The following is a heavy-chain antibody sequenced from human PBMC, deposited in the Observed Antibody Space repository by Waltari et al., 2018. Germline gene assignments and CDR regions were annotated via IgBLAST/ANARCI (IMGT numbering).Heavy chain of an antibody. CDR3: ARQVDTAMVTGGDDY. J-gene: IGHJ4*02. Sequence: EVQLVQSGAEVKKPGESLRISCKGSGYSFTSSWISWVRQMPGKGLEWMGRIDPSDSYTNYSPSFQGHVTISADKSISTAYLQWSSLKASDTAMYYCARQVDTAMVTGGDDYWGQGTLVTVSS. CDR2: IDPSDSYT. CDR1: GYSFTSSW. D-gene: IGHD5-18*01. V-gene: IGHV5-10-1*03.